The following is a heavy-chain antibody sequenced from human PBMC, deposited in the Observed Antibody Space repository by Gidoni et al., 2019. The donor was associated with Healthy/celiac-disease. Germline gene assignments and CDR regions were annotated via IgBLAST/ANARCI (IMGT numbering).Heavy chain of an antibody. J-gene: IGHJ4*02. CDR1: GFTFDDYA. CDR2: ISWNSGSI. Sequence: EVQLVESGGGLVQPGRSLRLSCAASGFTFDDYAMHWVRQAPGKGLEWVSGISWNSGSIGYADSVKGRFTISRDNAKNSLYLQMNSLRAEDTALYYCARGPNYYDSSGYGDYWGQGTLVTVSS. D-gene: IGHD3-22*01. CDR3: ARGPNYYDSSGYGDY. V-gene: IGHV3-9*01.